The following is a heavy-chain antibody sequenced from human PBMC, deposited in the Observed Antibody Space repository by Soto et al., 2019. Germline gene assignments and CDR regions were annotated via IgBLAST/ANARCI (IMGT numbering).Heavy chain of an antibody. D-gene: IGHD3-10*01. J-gene: IGHJ6*02. V-gene: IGHV1-3*01. Sequence: SVKVSCKASGYTFTSYAMHWVRQAPGQRLEWMGWINAGNGNTKYSQKFQGRVTITRDTSASTAYMELSSLRSEDTAVYYCARVTMVRGVLYYYYGMDVWGQGTTVTVSS. CDR3: ARVTMVRGVLYYYYGMDV. CDR2: INAGNGNT. CDR1: GYTFTSYA.